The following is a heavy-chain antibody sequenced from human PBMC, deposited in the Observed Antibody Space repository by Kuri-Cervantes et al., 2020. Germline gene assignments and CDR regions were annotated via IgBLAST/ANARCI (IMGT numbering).Heavy chain of an antibody. J-gene: IGHJ4*02. Sequence: GGSLRLSCAASGFTFSSYGMHWVRQAPGKGLEWVAVISYDGSNKYYADSVKDRFTIYRDNSKNTLYLQMNSLRAEDTAVYYCAKEGRFLEWLADFDYWGQGTLVTVSS. CDR3: AKEGRFLEWLADFDY. V-gene: IGHV3-30*18. D-gene: IGHD3-3*01. CDR1: GFTFSSYG. CDR2: ISYDGSNK.